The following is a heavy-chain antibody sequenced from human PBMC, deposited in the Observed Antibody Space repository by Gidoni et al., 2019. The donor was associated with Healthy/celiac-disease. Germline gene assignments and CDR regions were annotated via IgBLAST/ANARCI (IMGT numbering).Heavy chain of an antibody. V-gene: IGHV3-9*01. Sequence: EVQLVESGGGLVQPGRSLSLSCAASGFPFDDYAMHWVRQAPGKGLEWVSGISWNSGSIGYADSVKGRFTISRDNAKNSLYLQMNSLRAEDTALYYCAKEGSGSYLHLDYWGQGTLVTVSS. D-gene: IGHD3-10*01. CDR1: GFPFDDYA. CDR2: ISWNSGSI. J-gene: IGHJ4*02. CDR3: AKEGSGSYLHLDY.